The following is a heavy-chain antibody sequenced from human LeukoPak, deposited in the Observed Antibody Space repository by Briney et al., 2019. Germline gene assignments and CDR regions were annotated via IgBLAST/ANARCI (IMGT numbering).Heavy chain of an antibody. V-gene: IGHV1-2*02. Sequence: EASVKVSCKASGYTFTGYYMHWVRQAPGQGLEWMGWINPNSGGTNYAQKFQGRVTMTRDTSISTAYMELSGLRSDDTAVYYCAKSSYCGGDCYFYYYYYMDVWGKGTTVTVSS. CDR3: AKSSYCGGDCYFYYYYYMDV. CDR2: INPNSGGT. CDR1: GYTFTGYY. J-gene: IGHJ6*03. D-gene: IGHD2-21*01.